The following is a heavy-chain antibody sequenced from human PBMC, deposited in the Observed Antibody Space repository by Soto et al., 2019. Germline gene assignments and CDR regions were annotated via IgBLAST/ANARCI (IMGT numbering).Heavy chain of an antibody. Sequence: PSETLSLTCAVSGVSISSGGYSWSWIRQPPGKGLKWIRYIYHSGSTYYNPSLKSRVTISVDRSKNQFPLKLSSVTAVDTAVYYCARYSSSARWFDPWVQVTLVTVSS. D-gene: IGHD6-6*01. CDR2: IYHSGST. CDR1: GVSISSGGYS. V-gene: IGHV4-30-2*01. CDR3: ARYSSSARWFDP. J-gene: IGHJ5*02.